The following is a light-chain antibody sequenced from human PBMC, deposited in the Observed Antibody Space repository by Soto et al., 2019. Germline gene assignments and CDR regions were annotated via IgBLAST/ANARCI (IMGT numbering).Light chain of an antibody. V-gene: IGKV1-39*01. CDR3: QQSYSTPRT. CDR2: AAS. CDR1: QSISSC. Sequence: DIQMTQSPSSLSASVGDRVTITCRASQSISSCLNWYQQKPGNAPKLLLYAASCLQSGVPSRFRSSGSGTDFTLPISSLQPEDFAPYYCQQSYSTPRTFGPGTKVDIK. J-gene: IGKJ3*01.